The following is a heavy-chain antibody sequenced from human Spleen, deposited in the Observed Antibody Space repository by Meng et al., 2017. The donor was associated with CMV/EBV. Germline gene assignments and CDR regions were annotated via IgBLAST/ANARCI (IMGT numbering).Heavy chain of an antibody. Sequence: SGVTVSAFYMCWIRQAPGKGLEWVSYISSSGSTIYYADSVKGRFTISRDNAKNSLYLQMNSLRAEDTAVYYGASDWNLQWVGELPQVWGQETLVTVSS. V-gene: IGHV3-11*04. CDR3: ASDWNLQWVGELPQV. CDR2: ISSSGSTI. J-gene: IGHJ4*02. D-gene: IGHD3-10*01. CDR1: GVTVSAFY.